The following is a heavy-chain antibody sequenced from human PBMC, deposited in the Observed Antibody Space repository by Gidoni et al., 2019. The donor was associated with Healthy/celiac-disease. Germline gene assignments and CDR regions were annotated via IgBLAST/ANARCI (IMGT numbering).Heavy chain of an antibody. CDR1: GFTFSSYE. CDR3: ARDDVWGSYRLIDY. V-gene: IGHV3-48*03. Sequence: EVQLVESGGGLVQPGGSLRLSCAASGFTFSSYEMNWVRQAPGKGLEWVSYISSSGSTIYYADSVKGRFTISRDNAKNSLYLQMNSLRAEDTAVYYCARDDVWGSYRLIDYWGQGTLVTVSS. J-gene: IGHJ4*02. D-gene: IGHD3-16*02. CDR2: ISSSGSTI.